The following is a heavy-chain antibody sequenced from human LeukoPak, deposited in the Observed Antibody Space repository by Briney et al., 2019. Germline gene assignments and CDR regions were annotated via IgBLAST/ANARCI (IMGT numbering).Heavy chain of an antibody. CDR3: ARDRVVRGPFDY. CDR1: GYTFTGYY. Sequence: ASVKVSCKASGYTFTGYYMHWVRQAPGQGLEWMGWINPNSGGTNYAQKFQGRVTMTRDTSISTAYMELRSLRSDDTAVYYCARDRVVRGPFDYWGQGTLVTVSS. V-gene: IGHV1-2*02. D-gene: IGHD3-10*01. J-gene: IGHJ4*02. CDR2: INPNSGGT.